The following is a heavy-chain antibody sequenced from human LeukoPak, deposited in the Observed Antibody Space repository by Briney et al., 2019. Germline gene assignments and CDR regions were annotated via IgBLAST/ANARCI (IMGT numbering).Heavy chain of an antibody. D-gene: IGHD6-6*01. CDR1: GGSISDYY. J-gene: IGHJ5*01. CDR2: IYTSGST. CDR3: ARHRSTTSSSFFDS. Sequence: SETLSLTCTVSGGSISDYYWSWIRQPPGKGLEWLGYIYTSGSTNYNPSLKSRVTISADTSKNQFSLKLSSVTAADTAVYYCARHRSTTSSSFFDSWGQGTLVSVSS. V-gene: IGHV4-4*09.